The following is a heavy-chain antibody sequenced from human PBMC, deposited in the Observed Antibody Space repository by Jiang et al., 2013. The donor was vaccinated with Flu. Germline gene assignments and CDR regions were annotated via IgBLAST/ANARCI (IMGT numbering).Heavy chain of an antibody. V-gene: IGHV3-23*01. CDR1: GFTFSSYA. D-gene: IGHD3-22*01. J-gene: IGHJ6*02. CDR3: ARAFYDSSSRGDV. CDR2: ISGSGGST. Sequence: VQLLESGGGLVQPGGSLRLSCAASGFTFSSYAMSWVRQAPGKGLEWVSAISGSGGSTYYADSVKGRFTISRDNSKNTLYLQMNSLRAEDTAVYYCARAFYDSSSRGDVWGQGTTVTVSS.